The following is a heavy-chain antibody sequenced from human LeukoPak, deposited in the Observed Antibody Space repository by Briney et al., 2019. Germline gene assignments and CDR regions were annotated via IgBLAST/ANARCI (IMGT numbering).Heavy chain of an antibody. J-gene: IGHJ4*02. CDR1: GYTFTNYG. CDR3: ARSDVGTITAGPFNY. D-gene: IGHD5-24*01. Sequence: ASVKVSCKASGYTFTNYGITWVRQAPGQGLEWMGWISGYKGSTKYAQNFQGRVTMTIDTSTSTAYMDLRSLRSDDTAIYFCARSDVGTITAGPFNYWGQGTLVAVSS. V-gene: IGHV1-18*01. CDR2: ISGYKGST.